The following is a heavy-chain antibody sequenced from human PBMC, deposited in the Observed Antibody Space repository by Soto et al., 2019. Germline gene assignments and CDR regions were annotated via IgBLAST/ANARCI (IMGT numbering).Heavy chain of an antibody. J-gene: IGHJ3*02. D-gene: IGHD2-2*01. V-gene: IGHV3-7*01. Sequence: GGSLRLSCAASGFTFSSYWMSWVRQAPGKGLEWVANIKQDGSEKYYVDSVKGRFTISRDNAKNSLYLQMNSLRAEDTAVYYCARDHLGPAAAMTPDAFDIWGQGTMVTVSS. CDR1: GFTFSSYW. CDR2: IKQDGSEK. CDR3: ARDHLGPAAAMTPDAFDI.